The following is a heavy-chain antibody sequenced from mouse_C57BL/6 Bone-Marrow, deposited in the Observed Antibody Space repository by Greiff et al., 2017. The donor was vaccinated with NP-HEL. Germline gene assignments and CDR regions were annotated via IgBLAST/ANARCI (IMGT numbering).Heavy chain of an antibody. D-gene: IGHD2-2*01. CDR1: LSTFTYYY. CDR2: INPNNGGT. Sequence: QLQQSGPELVHPFSSFPLSFPSSLSTFTYYYINCVNHIHGKSLEWIGDINPNNGGTSYNQKFKGKATLAVDKSSSTAYMELRSLTSEDSAVYYCARYGYQLLDYWGQGTTLTVSS. CDR3: ARYGYQLLDY. V-gene: IGHV1-26*01. J-gene: IGHJ2*01.